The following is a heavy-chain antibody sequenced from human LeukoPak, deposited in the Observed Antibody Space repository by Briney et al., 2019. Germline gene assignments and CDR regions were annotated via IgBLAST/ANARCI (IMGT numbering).Heavy chain of an antibody. Sequence: SETLSLTCTVSGGSISSSSYYWGWIRQPPGKGLEWIGSIYYSGSSYYNPSLKSRVTISVDTSKNQFSLNLSSVTAADTAVYYCVRHVGYYYVSSGYFDYWGQGTLVTVTS. CDR1: GGSISSSSYY. V-gene: IGHV4-39*01. D-gene: IGHD3-22*01. CDR3: VRHVGYYYVSSGYFDY. J-gene: IGHJ4*02. CDR2: IYYSGSS.